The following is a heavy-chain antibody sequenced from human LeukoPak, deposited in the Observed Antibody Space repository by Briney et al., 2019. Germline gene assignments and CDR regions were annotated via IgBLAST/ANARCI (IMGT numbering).Heavy chain of an antibody. CDR1: GFTVSDNY. D-gene: IGHD2-2*01. CDR2: IYSRGDT. V-gene: IGHV3-53*01. CDR3: ARDAPQVPAASVLAS. J-gene: IGHJ4*02. Sequence: GGSLRLSCAASGFTVSDNYMSWVRQAPGKGLEWVSVIYSRGDTYYADSVEGRFTISKDNSKNTLFLQMNSLRVEDTAIYYCARDAPQVPAASVLASWGQGSLPTVSS.